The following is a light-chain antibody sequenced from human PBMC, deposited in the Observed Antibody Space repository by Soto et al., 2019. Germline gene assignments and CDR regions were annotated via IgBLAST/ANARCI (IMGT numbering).Light chain of an antibody. CDR3: SSFTSSSTLRHV. V-gene: IGLV2-14*01. Sequence: SALTQPASVSGSPGQSITISCTGTSSDVGGYNYVSWYQQYPGKAPTLMIYDVSNRPSGVSNRFSGSKSGNTASLTISGLQAEDEADYYCSSFTSSSTLRHVFGTGTKVTVL. J-gene: IGLJ1*01. CDR1: SSDVGGYNY. CDR2: DVS.